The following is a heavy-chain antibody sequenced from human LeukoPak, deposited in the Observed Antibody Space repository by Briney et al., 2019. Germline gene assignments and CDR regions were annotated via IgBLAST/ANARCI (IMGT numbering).Heavy chain of an antibody. V-gene: IGHV3-21*01. D-gene: IGHD5-24*01. J-gene: IGHJ4*02. CDR1: GFTFDDYG. CDR3: ARGWPNGGPDY. CDR2: ISSSSSYI. Sequence: GGSLRLSCAASGFTFDDYGMSWVRQAPGKGLEWVSSISSSSSYIYYADSVKGRFTISRDNAKNSLYLQMNSLRAEDTAVYYCARGWPNGGPDYWGQGTLVTVSS.